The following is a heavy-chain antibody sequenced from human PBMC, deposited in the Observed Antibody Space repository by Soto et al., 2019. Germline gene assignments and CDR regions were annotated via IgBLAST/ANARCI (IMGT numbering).Heavy chain of an antibody. V-gene: IGHV4-59*01. Sequence: SETLSLTCSVSVGSISSYYWSWIRQPPGKGLEWIGYVSYSGNTNYNPSLKSRVTISVDSSNNQFSLNLNSVTAADTAVYYCARGGGYGSSPSVWGQGTTVTVSS. D-gene: IGHD5-12*01. J-gene: IGHJ6*02. CDR3: ARGGGYGSSPSV. CDR1: VGSISSYY. CDR2: VSYSGNT.